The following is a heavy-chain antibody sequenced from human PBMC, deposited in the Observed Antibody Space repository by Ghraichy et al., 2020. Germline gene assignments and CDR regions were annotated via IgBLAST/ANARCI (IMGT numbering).Heavy chain of an antibody. V-gene: IGHV4-34*01. CDR3: ARGRYDGGCH. CDR2: INNSGST. J-gene: IGHJ4*02. Sequence: SQTLSLTCAVYGVSFSGYYWSWIRQPPGKGLEWIGEINNSGSTNYNPSLKSRVTISVDTSKIQFSLKLDSVTAADTAVYYCARGRYDGGCHWGQGTLVTVSS. D-gene: IGHD5-12*01. CDR1: GVSFSGYY.